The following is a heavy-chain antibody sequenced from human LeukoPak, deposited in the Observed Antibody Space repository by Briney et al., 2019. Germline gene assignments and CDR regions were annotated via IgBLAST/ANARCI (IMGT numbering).Heavy chain of an antibody. Sequence: ASVKVSCKASGYTFTGYYMHWVRQAPGQGLEWMGGIIPIFGTANYAQKFQGRVTITADESTSTAYMELSSLRSEDTAVYYCARVRVSAEFRWDDAFDIWGQGTLVTVSS. CDR3: ARVRVSAEFRWDDAFDI. J-gene: IGHJ4*02. CDR2: IIPIFGTA. D-gene: IGHD3-16*01. CDR1: GYTFTGYY. V-gene: IGHV1-69*13.